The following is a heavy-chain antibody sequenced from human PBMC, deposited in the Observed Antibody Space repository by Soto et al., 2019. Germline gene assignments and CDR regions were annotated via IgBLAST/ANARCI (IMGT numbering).Heavy chain of an antibody. CDR1: GGTFSSYA. V-gene: IGHV1-69*13. D-gene: IGHD2-2*01. CDR2: IIPIFGTA. Sequence: SVKVSCKASGGTFSSYAISWVRQAPGRGLEWMGGIIPIFGTANYAQKFQGRVTITADESTSTAYMELSSLRSEDTAVYYCARGKDIVVVPAALSAWGQGTLVTVSS. J-gene: IGHJ5*02. CDR3: ARGKDIVVVPAALSA.